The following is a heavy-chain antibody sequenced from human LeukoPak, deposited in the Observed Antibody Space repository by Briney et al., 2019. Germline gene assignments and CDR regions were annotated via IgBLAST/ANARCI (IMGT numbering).Heavy chain of an antibody. D-gene: IGHD3-16*02. V-gene: IGHV1-8*01. CDR2: MNPNSGNT. Sequence: ASVKVSCKASGYTFTSSDINWVRQATGQGLEWMGWMNPNSGNTGYAQKFQGRVTMTRNTSISTAYMELSSLRSEDTAVYYSARGQVSGELSNDAFDIWGQGTMVTVSS. J-gene: IGHJ3*02. CDR1: GYTFTSSD. CDR3: ARGQVSGELSNDAFDI.